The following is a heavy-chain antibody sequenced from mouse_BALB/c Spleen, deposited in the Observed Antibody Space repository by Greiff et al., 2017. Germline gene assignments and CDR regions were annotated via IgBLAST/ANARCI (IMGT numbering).Heavy chain of an antibody. CDR1: GYTFTSYV. D-gene: IGHD2-14*01. Sequence: VQLKESGPELVKPGASVKMSCKASGYTFTSYVMHWVKQKPGQGLEWIGYINPYNDGTKYNEKFKGKATLTSDKSSSTAYMELSSLTSEDSAVYYCARRGYRYEKGPFDYWGQGTTLTVSS. J-gene: IGHJ2*01. CDR2: INPYNDGT. CDR3: ARRGYRYEKGPFDY. V-gene: IGHV1-14*01.